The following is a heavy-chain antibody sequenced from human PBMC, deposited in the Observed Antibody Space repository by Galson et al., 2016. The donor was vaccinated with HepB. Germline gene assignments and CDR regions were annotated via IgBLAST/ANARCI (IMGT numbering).Heavy chain of an antibody. Sequence: SLRLSCAASGFTFDTHAMTWVRQTPGEGLEWMSTISKSGNKTFYSESLKGRLTVSRDNSRNMVFLQLNSLTVEDSAVYYCARSPPKITAYFDPWGQGTLVTVS. D-gene: IGHD3-16*01. CDR2: ISKSGNKT. CDR1: GFTFDTHA. V-gene: IGHV3-23*05. CDR3: ARSPPKITAYFDP. J-gene: IGHJ5*02.